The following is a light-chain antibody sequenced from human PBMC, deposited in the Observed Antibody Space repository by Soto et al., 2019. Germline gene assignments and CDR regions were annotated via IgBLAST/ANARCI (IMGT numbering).Light chain of an antibody. J-gene: IGKJ4*01. CDR2: DAS. CDR1: RSISSW. CDR3: QQYNSFSLT. Sequence: DIQMTQSPSTLSASAGDRVTITCRASRSISSWLAWYQQKPGKAPNLLIYDASSLRSGVPSRFSGSGSGREFTLTISSLQPDDFATYYCQQYNSFSLTFGGGTKVDI. V-gene: IGKV1-5*01.